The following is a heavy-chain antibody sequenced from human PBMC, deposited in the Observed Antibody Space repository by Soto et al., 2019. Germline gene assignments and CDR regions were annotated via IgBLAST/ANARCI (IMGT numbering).Heavy chain of an antibody. D-gene: IGHD4-4*01. CDR1: GYTFTNYG. Sequence: QLQLVQSGTELKKPGASVKVSCKDSGYTFTNYGITWVRQAPGQGLEWMGWINADYGNTNYEQKFQGRVTMTTDTSTNTAYMELRSLRSDDTAVYYCARKSLSNFNWFDPWGQGTLVTVSS. V-gene: IGHV1-18*04. CDR2: INADYGNT. CDR3: ARKSLSNFNWFDP. J-gene: IGHJ5*02.